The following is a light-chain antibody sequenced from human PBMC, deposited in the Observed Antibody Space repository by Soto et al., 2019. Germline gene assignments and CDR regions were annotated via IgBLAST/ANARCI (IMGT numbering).Light chain of an antibody. CDR1: QSVTNNY. CDR3: QQYGSSPIT. V-gene: IGKV3-20*01. Sequence: EIVLTQSPGTLSLSPGERATLSCRASQSVTNNYLAWYQQKPGQAPRLLIYGASTRATGILDRFSGSGSGTDFTLTISRLEPEDFAVYYCQQYGSSPITFGQGTRLEIK. CDR2: GAS. J-gene: IGKJ5*01.